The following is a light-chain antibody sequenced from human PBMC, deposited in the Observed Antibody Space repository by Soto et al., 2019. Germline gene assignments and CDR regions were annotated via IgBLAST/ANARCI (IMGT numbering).Light chain of an antibody. CDR3: LQDYSFPLT. CDR1: QGSRND. J-gene: IGKJ4*01. V-gene: IGKV1-6*01. Sequence: IQMTQSPSSLSPSLGDIATITGRASQGSRNDVGWYQQKPGKAPKLLIYAASSLQSGVPSRCRGSGSGTDFMLTISSLQPEDFETYYCLQDYSFPLTFGGGTKVDI. CDR2: AAS.